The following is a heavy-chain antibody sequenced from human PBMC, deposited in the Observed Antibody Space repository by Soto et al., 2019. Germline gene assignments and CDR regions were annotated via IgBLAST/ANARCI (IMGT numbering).Heavy chain of an antibody. Sequence: QVPLVESGGGVVQPGRSLRLSCAASGFTFSSYAMHWVRQAPGKGLEWVAVISYDGSNKYYADSVKGRFTISRDNSKNTLYLQMNSLRAEDTAVYYCARGFTMIDLDYWGQGTLVTVSS. J-gene: IGHJ4*02. CDR1: GFTFSSYA. D-gene: IGHD3-22*01. CDR2: ISYDGSNK. CDR3: ARGFTMIDLDY. V-gene: IGHV3-30-3*01.